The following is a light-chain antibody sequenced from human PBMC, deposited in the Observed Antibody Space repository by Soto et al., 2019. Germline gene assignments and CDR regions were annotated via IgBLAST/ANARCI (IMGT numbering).Light chain of an antibody. CDR3: QQYYGSPYT. Sequence: DIVMTQSPDSLAVSLGGRATINCKSSQSVLSSSNNKNYLAWYQQKPGQPPKLLLYWASTRASGVPDRFSGSGSWTDFTLTITSLQAEDVALYYCQQYYGSPYTFGQGTKLEI. CDR2: WAS. J-gene: IGKJ2*01. CDR1: QSVLSSSNNKNY. V-gene: IGKV4-1*01.